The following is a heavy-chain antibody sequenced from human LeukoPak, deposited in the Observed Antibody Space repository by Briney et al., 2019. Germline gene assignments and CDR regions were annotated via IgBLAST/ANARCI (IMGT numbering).Heavy chain of an antibody. D-gene: IGHD1-26*01. CDR2: IRYDGSNK. V-gene: IGHV3-30*02. Sequence: GGSLRLSCAASGFTFSSYGMHWVRQAPGKGLEWVAFIRYDGSNKYYADSVKGRFTISRDNSKNTLYLQMNSLRAEDTAVYYCAKSLSSGSYRNALDIWGQGTMVTVSS. CDR1: GFTFSSYG. J-gene: IGHJ3*02. CDR3: AKSLSSGSYRNALDI.